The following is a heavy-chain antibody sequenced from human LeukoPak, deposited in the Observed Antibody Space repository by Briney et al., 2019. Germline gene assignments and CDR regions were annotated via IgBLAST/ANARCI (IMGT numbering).Heavy chain of an antibody. J-gene: IGHJ4*02. CDR3: ARDKASWDYYFDY. Sequence: ASVKVSCKASGYTFTGYYMHWVRQAPGQGLEWMGRINPNSGGTNYAQKFQGRVTITRDTSASTAYMELSSLRSEDTAVYYCARDKASWDYYFDYWGQGTLVTVSS. D-gene: IGHD1-26*01. V-gene: IGHV1-2*06. CDR2: INPNSGGT. CDR1: GYTFTGYY.